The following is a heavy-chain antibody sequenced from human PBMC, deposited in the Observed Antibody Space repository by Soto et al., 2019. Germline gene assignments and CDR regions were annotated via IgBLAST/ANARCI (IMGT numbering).Heavy chain of an antibody. V-gene: IGHV1-18*01. D-gene: IGHD6-19*01. CDR2: ISAYNGNT. CDR3: AREKVAVAGSYTVYYMGV. CDR1: GYTFTSYG. Sequence: ASVKVSCKASGYTFTSYGISWVRQAPGQGLEWMGWISAYNGNTNYAQKLQGRVTMTTDTSTSTAYMELRSLRSDDTAVYYCAREKVAVAGSYTVYYMGVWGKGTTVTVSS. J-gene: IGHJ6*03.